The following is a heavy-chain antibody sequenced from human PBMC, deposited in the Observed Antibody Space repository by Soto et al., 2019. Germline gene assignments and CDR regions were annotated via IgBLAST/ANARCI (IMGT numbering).Heavy chain of an antibody. J-gene: IGHJ4*02. V-gene: IGHV3-33*03. CDR2: IWYDGSNK. Sequence: GGSLRLSCAASGFIFNEYGMHWVRQAPGKGLEWVAVIWYDGSNKYYADSVKGRFTFFRDNSKNTMSLQMNSLRVEDTAVYYCARWGCSGSNCNLNQRSFDLWGQGTLVTVSS. D-gene: IGHD2-15*01. CDR3: ARWGCSGSNCNLNQRSFDL. CDR1: GFIFNEYG.